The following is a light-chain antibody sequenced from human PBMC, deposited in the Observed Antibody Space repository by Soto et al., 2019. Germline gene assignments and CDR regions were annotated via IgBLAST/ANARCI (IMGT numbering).Light chain of an antibody. Sequence: QPVLTQSSSASASLGSSVKLTCTLSSGHSTYIIAWHQQQPGKAPRYLMKLEGSGSYNKGSGVPDRFSGSSSGADRYLTISNLQSEDEADYYCETWDRHTYVLGTWTKSPT. CDR1: SGHSTYI. J-gene: IGLJ1*01. V-gene: IGLV4-60*03. CDR2: LEGSGSY. CDR3: ETWDRHTYV.